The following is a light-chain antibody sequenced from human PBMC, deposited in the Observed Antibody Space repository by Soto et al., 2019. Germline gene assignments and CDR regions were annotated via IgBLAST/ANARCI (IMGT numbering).Light chain of an antibody. CDR2: WAS. CDR3: QQYFSPPPT. V-gene: IGKV4-1*01. J-gene: IGKJ2*01. Sequence: DIVMTQSPDSLAVSPGERATINCKSSQSVLYCSNDRNSLAWFQQKPGQPPRLLIYWASTRESGVPYRFSGSGSGTDFTLTISSLQPEEVAVYYCQQYFSPPPTFGQGTKLEIK. CDR1: QSVLYCSNDRNS.